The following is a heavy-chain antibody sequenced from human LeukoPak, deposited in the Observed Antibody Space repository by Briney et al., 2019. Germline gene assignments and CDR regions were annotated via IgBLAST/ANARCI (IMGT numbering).Heavy chain of an antibody. CDR2: VNRDGSET. CDR3: ARNNGMDV. J-gene: IGHJ6*02. Sequence: PPGGSLRLSCAASGFALSSHWMTWVRQVPGRGSEWVANVNRDGSETYYLDSVKGRFTISKDNAKNSLYLQMNSLRAEDTALYHCARNNGMDVWGQGTTVIVSS. V-gene: IGHV3-7*03. CDR1: GFALSSHW.